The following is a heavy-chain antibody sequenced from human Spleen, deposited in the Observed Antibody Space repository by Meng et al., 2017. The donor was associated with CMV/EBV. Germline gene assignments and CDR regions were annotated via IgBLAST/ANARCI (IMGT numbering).Heavy chain of an antibody. CDR3: ARDQSGYYFDH. V-gene: IGHV3-30*04. CDR1: GFTYSTYD. J-gene: IGHJ4*02. Sequence: LSCAASGFTYSTYDMHWVRQAPGKGLEWVTVVSNDGSYKYYVDSVRGRFTISRDNSKNTLYLQMNSLRAKDTAVYYCARDQSGYYFDHWGRGALVTVS. CDR2: VSNDGSYK. D-gene: IGHD3-22*01.